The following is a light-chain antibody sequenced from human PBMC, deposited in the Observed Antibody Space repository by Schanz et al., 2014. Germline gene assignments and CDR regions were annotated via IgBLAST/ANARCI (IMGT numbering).Light chain of an antibody. J-gene: IGKJ2*01. V-gene: IGKV3D-15*01. CDR3: QRYNDWPPYT. Sequence: PGERATLSCRASQTFNRNSLAWYQQRPGQPPRLLMYGASTRATGIPDRFSGSGSGTEFTLTISSLQSEDSAVYYCQRYNDWPPYTFGQGTKLEIK. CDR2: GAS. CDR1: QTFNRN.